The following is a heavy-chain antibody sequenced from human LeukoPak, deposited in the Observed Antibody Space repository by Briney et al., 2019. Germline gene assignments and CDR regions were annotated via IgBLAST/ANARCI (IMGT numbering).Heavy chain of an antibody. Sequence: PGGSPRLSCAASGFTFSSSAIHWVRQAPGKGLEWVAVIWYDGNNKYAASVKGRFTISRDNSKNTLFLQMNSLRVEDTAVYYCARDGDYGMDVWGQGTTVTVSS. J-gene: IGHJ6*02. CDR3: ARDGDYGMDV. V-gene: IGHV3-33*01. CDR1: GFTFSSSA. D-gene: IGHD2-15*01. CDR2: IWYDGNNK.